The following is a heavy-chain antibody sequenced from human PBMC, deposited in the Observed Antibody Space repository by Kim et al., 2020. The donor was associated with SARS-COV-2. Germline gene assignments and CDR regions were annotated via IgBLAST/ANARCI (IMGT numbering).Heavy chain of an antibody. CDR1: GFTFDAYA. D-gene: IGHD1-26*01. CDR2: IIWNSGSI. CDR3: AKVIYTGSYRDAFDI. J-gene: IGHJ3*02. V-gene: IGHV3-9*01. Sequence: GGSLRLSCAASGFTFDAYAMHWVRQAPGKGLEWVSGIIWNSGSIGYADSVKGRFTISRDNAKNSLFLQMNSLRAEDTALYYCAKVIYTGSYRDAFDIWGQGTMVTVSS.